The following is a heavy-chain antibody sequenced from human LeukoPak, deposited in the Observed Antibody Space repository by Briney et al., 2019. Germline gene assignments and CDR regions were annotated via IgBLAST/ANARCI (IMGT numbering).Heavy chain of an antibody. V-gene: IGHV1-18*01. D-gene: IGHD3-22*01. CDR3: VREGVYYYDTTTRLDFYGMDV. J-gene: IGHJ6*02. Sequence: GASVKVSCKASGYTFTNYGITWVRQAPGQGLEWMGWISAYNGNTNYAQNLQGRVTMTTDTSTSTAYMELRSLRSDGTAVYYCVREGVYYYDTTTRLDFYGMDVWGQGTTVTVSS. CDR2: ISAYNGNT. CDR1: GYTFTNYG.